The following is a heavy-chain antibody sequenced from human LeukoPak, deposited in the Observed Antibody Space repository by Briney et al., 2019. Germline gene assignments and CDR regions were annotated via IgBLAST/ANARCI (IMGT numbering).Heavy chain of an antibody. CDR1: GGIFRTYA. CDR2: VIPFFGSP. V-gene: IGHV1-69*05. D-gene: IGHD2-8*02. J-gene: IGHJ4*02. Sequence: SVKVSCRALGGIFRTYAITWLRQAPGQGLEWIGGVIPFFGSPNYAQKFQGRVTITTDESTTTTYMELSSLRSDDTAVYYCARSSTLVATGDYWGQGTLVSISS. CDR3: ARSSTLVATGDY.